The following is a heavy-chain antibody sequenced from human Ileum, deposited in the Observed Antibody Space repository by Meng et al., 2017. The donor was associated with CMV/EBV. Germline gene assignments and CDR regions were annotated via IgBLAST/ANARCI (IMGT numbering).Heavy chain of an antibody. Sequence: VQQVQSGGGVKKPGASVKVSCKASGYTFTGYYMHWVRQAPGQGLEWMGWINPNSGGTNYAQKFQGRVTMTRDTSISTAYMELSRLRSDDTAVYYCARGLWFGELGFDYWGQGTLVTVSS. J-gene: IGHJ4*02. V-gene: IGHV1-2*02. CDR1: GYTFTGYY. D-gene: IGHD3-10*01. CDR3: ARGLWFGELGFDY. CDR2: INPNSGGT.